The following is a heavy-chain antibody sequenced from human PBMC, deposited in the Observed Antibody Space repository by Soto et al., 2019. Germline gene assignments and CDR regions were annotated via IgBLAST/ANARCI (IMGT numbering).Heavy chain of an antibody. CDR2: IWYDGSNK. CDR1: GFIFNEYG. Sequence: PWGSLRLSCAASGFIFNEYGMHWVRQAPGKGLEWVAVIWYDGSNKYYADSVKGRFTISRDNSKNTLYLQMNSLRAEDTAVYYCARGDGSGWYPYYYGMDVWGQGTTVTVSS. V-gene: IGHV3-33*01. CDR3: ARGDGSGWYPYYYGMDV. J-gene: IGHJ6*02. D-gene: IGHD6-19*01.